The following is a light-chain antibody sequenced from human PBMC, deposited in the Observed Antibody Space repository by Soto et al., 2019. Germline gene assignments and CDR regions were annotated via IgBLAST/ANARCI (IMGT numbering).Light chain of an antibody. CDR1: SSDVGANNY. V-gene: IGLV2-8*01. J-gene: IGLJ1*01. CDR2: EVT. Sequence: QAALTQPPSASGSPGQSVTISCTGTSSDVGANNYVSWYQQHPGKAPKLMIYEVTKRPSGVPDRFSGSKSGNTASLTVSGLQAEDEAEYYCISYAGANRVFGTGTKVTVL. CDR3: ISYAGANRV.